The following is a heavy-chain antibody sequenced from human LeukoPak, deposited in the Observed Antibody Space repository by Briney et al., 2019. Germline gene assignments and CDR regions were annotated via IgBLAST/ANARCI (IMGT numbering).Heavy chain of an antibody. J-gene: IGHJ4*02. Sequence: SETLSLTCAVYGGSFSGYYWSWIRQPPGKGLEWIGEINHSGSTNYNPSLKSRVTISVGTSKNQFSLKLSSVTAADTAVYYCARNMVRGVIISAPVYWGQGTLVTVSS. CDR3: ARNMVRGVIISAPVY. D-gene: IGHD3-10*01. CDR1: GGSFSGYY. CDR2: INHSGST. V-gene: IGHV4-34*01.